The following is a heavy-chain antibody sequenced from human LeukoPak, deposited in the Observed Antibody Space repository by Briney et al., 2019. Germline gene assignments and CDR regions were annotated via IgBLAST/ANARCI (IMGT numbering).Heavy chain of an antibody. CDR2: ISYDGSNK. CDR1: GFTFSSYA. Sequence: PGGSLRLSCAASGFTFSSYAMHWVRQAPGKGLEWVAVISYDGSNKYYADSVKGRFTISRDNSKNTLYLQMNSLRAEDTAVYYCARVDRGYSYGDFDYWGQGTLVTVSS. CDR3: ARVDRGYSYGDFDY. V-gene: IGHV3-30*04. D-gene: IGHD5-18*01. J-gene: IGHJ4*02.